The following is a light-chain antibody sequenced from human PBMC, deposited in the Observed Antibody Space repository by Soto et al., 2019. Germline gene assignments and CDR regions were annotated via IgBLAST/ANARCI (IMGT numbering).Light chain of an antibody. V-gene: IGKV3-15*01. Sequence: EIVMTQSPATLSLSPGERATLSCRASESVSTNLAWYQQKAGQAPRLLIYGASTRATGIPARFSGSGSGTEFTLTISSLRPDDFATYYCQQYNDYSAWTFGQGTKVDIK. CDR1: ESVSTN. CDR3: QQYNDYSAWT. CDR2: GAS. J-gene: IGKJ1*01.